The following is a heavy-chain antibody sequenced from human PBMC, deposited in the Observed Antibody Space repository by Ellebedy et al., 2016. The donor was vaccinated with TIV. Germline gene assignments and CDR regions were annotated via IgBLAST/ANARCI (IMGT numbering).Heavy chain of an antibody. CDR3: ASGYCGGDCYSSGAFDI. V-gene: IGHV3-23*01. CDR1: GFSFSSYA. J-gene: IGHJ3*02. CDR2: ISGSGDST. Sequence: GESLKISCAASGFSFSSYAMSWVRQAPGKGLEWVSGISGSGDSTYYADSVKGRFTISRDNSKNTLYLQMNRLRAEDTAVYYCASGYCGGDCYSSGAFDIWGLGTMVTVSS. D-gene: IGHD2-21*02.